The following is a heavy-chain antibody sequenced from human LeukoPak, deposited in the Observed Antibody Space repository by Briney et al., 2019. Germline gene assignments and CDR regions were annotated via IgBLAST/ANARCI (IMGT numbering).Heavy chain of an antibody. CDR1: GFTFDDYT. D-gene: IGHD2-2*01. CDR3: ARIGYSSSCTDY. Sequence: PGGSLRLSCAASGFTFDDYTMHWVRQAPGKGLEWVSAISGSGGSTYYADSVKGRFTISRDNSKNTLYLQMNSLRAGDTAVYYCARIGYSSSCTDYWGQGTLVTVSS. CDR2: ISGSGGST. J-gene: IGHJ4*02. V-gene: IGHV3-23*01.